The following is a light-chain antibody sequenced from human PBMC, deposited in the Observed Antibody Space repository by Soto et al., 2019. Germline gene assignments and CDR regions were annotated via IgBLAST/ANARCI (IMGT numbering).Light chain of an antibody. CDR1: QTISSW. V-gene: IGKV1-5*03. J-gene: IGKJ5*01. CDR3: QQLNSYPQT. Sequence: DIQMTQSPSTLSGSVGDRVTITCRASQTISSWLAWYQQKPGKAPKLLIYKASTLKSGVPSRFSGSGSGTDFTLTISSLQPEDFATYYCQQLNSYPQTFGQGTRREIK. CDR2: KAS.